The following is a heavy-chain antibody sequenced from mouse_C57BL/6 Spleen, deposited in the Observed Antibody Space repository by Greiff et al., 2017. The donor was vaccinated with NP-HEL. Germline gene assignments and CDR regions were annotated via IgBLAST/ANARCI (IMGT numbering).Heavy chain of an antibody. CDR3: AGGNSFDY. CDR2: ISGGGGNT. Sequence: EVQLVESGGGLVKPGGSLKLSCAASGFTFSSYTMSWVRQTPEKRLEWVATISGGGGNTYYPDSVKGRFTISRDNAKNTLYLQMSRLRSEDTALYYCAGGNSFDYWGQGTTLTVSS. CDR1: GFTFSSYT. V-gene: IGHV5-9*01. J-gene: IGHJ2*01.